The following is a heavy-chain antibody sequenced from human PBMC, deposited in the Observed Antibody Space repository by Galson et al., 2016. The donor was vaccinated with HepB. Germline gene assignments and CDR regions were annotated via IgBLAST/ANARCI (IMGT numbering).Heavy chain of an antibody. Sequence: SNYGMHWVRQAPGKGLEWVSAISGSGSSTYYADSVKGRFTISRDKSKNTVYLEMNSLRAEDTAVYYCAKDPAADKARWGQGTLVTVSS. CDR2: ISGSGSST. CDR3: AKDPAADKAR. J-gene: IGHJ4*02. D-gene: IGHD6-13*01. CDR1: SNYG. V-gene: IGHV3-23*01.